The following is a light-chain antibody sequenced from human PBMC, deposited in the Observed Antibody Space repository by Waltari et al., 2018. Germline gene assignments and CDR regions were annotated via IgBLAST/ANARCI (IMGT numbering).Light chain of an antibody. Sequence: PGERATLSCRASQSISSQLAWYQQKPGQAPRLLIYGASTRATGIPARFSGSGSGTEFTLTISSLQSEDFAVYFCQQYHESPPITFGPGTKVDIK. V-gene: IGKV3-15*01. CDR2: GAS. CDR1: QSISSQ. CDR3: QQYHESPPIT. J-gene: IGKJ3*01.